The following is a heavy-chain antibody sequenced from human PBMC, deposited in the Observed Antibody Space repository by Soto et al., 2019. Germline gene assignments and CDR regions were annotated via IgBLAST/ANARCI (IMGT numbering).Heavy chain of an antibody. Sequence: GGSLRLSCAASGLTVRRSYVSWVQQAPGKGLEWVSTICVPGSTYYSDSIKGRFTISRDNPKNTLYLQMNSLRAEDTVVYYCARGLVGSTTAFDNWGQGTLVTVSS. CDR3: ARGLVGSTTAFDN. CDR2: ICVPGST. D-gene: IGHD3-22*01. J-gene: IGHJ4*02. CDR1: GLTVRRSY. V-gene: IGHV3-53*01.